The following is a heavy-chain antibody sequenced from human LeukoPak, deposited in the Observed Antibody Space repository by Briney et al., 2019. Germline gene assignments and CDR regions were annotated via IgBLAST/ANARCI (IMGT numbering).Heavy chain of an antibody. Sequence: SVKVSCKASGGTFSSYAISWVRQPPGQGLEWMGGIIPIFGTANYAQKFQGRVTITADESTSTAYMELSSLRSEDTAVYYFARVSLAGYSSGWNYWGQGTLVTVSS. J-gene: IGHJ4*02. D-gene: IGHD6-19*01. CDR1: GGTFSSYA. CDR2: IIPIFGTA. CDR3: ARVSLAGYSSGWNY. V-gene: IGHV1-69*13.